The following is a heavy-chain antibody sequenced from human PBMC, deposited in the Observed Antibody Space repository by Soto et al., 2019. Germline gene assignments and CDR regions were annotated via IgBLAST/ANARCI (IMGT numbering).Heavy chain of an antibody. CDR1: GLSITDSEMG. D-gene: IGHD3-16*01. J-gene: IGHJ5*02. CDR2: IHSSGEK. V-gene: IGHV2-26*01. Sequence: QVALRESGPVLVNPTETLTLICTVPGLSITDSEMGVSWIRQPPGKALEWLAHIHSSGEKSYMTFLKSKLTISKDTYKSQIVLIMKNMDPADTATYYCARRHLAFAGSPCFGPWGQGILVTVSS. CDR3: ARRHLAFAGSPCFGP.